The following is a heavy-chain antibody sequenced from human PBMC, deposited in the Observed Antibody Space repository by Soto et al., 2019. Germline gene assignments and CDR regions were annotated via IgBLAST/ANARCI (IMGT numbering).Heavy chain of an antibody. Sequence: QVQLVQSGAEVKKPGSSVKVSCKASGGTFSSYALSWVRQAPGQGLEWMGGIIPIFGTANYAQKFQGRVTIAADESTSAAYMGLSSLRSEDTAVYYCAGVAERVTTTKGMDVWGQGTTVTVSS. CDR3: AGVAERVTTTKGMDV. J-gene: IGHJ6*02. D-gene: IGHD4-17*01. CDR1: GGTFSSYA. V-gene: IGHV1-69*01. CDR2: IIPIFGTA.